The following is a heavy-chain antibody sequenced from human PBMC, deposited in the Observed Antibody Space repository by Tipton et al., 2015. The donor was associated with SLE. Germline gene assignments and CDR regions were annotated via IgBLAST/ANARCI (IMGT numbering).Heavy chain of an antibody. V-gene: IGHV4-4*09. D-gene: IGHD2-15*01. CDR3: ARGGIGDFDS. CDR2: IYIRGST. J-gene: IGHJ4*02. CDR1: GGSIGSYF. Sequence: TLSLTCTVSGGSIGSYFWSWIRQSPGKGLEWIGYIYIRGSTNYNPSLKSRVTISVDTSKNQFSLNLSSVTAADTAVYYCARGGIGDFDSWGQGTLVTVSS.